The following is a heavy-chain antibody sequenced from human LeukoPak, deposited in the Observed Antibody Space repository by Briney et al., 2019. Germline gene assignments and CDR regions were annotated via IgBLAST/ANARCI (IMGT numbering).Heavy chain of an antibody. CDR3: ARHPPGYCSSTSCYEDYMDV. CDR2: IYPGDSDT. CDR1: GYSFTSYW. V-gene: IGHV5-51*01. Sequence: GESLKISCKGSGYSFTSYWIGWVRQMPGKGLEWMGIIYPGDSDTRYSPSFQGQVTISADKSISTAYLQWSSLEASDTAMYYCARHPPGYCSSTSCYEDYMDVWGKGTTVTISS. D-gene: IGHD2-2*03. J-gene: IGHJ6*03.